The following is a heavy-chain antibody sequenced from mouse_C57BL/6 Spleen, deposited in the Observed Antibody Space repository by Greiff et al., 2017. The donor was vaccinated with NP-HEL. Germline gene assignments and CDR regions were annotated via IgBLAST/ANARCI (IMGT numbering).Heavy chain of an antibody. V-gene: IGHV5-6*01. Sequence: EVMLVESGGDLVKPGGSLKLSCAASGFTFSSYGMSWVRQTPDKRLEWVATISSGGSYTYYPDSVKGRFTISRDNAKNTLYLQMSSLKSEDTAMYYCARLQSAYDYDVAWFAYWGQGTLVTVSA. CDR2: ISSGGSYT. D-gene: IGHD2-4*01. J-gene: IGHJ3*01. CDR3: ARLQSAYDYDVAWFAY. CDR1: GFTFSSYG.